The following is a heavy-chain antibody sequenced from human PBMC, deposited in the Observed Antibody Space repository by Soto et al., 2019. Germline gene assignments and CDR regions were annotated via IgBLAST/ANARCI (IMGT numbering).Heavy chain of an antibody. CDR1: GFTFSSYG. D-gene: IGHD4-17*01. CDR2: ISYDGSNK. J-gene: IGHJ4*02. V-gene: IGHV3-30*18. CDR3: AKGPYSMTEVTTGIDF. Sequence: QVQLVESGGGVVQPGRSLRLSCAASGFTFSSYGMHWVRQAPGKGLEWVAVISYDGSNKYYADSVKGRFTISRYNSKNAMDLRMNSLRAEVTAVYYCAKGPYSMTEVTTGIDFWGQGTLVTV.